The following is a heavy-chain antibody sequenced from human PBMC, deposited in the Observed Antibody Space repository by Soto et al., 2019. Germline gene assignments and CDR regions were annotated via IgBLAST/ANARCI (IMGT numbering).Heavy chain of an antibody. D-gene: IGHD2-8*01. J-gene: IGHJ6*02. CDR2: ISGYNGDT. V-gene: IGHV1-18*01. Sequence: QGQLVQSGGEAKKPGASVKVSCKASGYTFTRYGISWVRQAPGQGLEWMGWISGYNGDTNYAQKFQGRVTMTIDTSTSTAYMEPRSLTSDDTAVYYCAKNGQPPYYYYGMDVWRQGTTVTVSS. CDR3: AKNGQPPYYYYGMDV. CDR1: GYTFTRYG.